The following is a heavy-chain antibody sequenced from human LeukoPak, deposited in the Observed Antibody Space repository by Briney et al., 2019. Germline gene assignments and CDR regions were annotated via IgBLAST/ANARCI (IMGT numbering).Heavy chain of an antibody. CDR2: INAGNGNT. V-gene: IGHV1-3*01. D-gene: IGHD2-21*02. J-gene: IGHJ4*02. CDR3: ARDLYCGGDCYSDY. Sequence: ASVKVSCKASGYIFTSYAMHWVRQAPGQRLEWMGWINAGNGNTKYSQKFQGRVTITRDTSASTAYMELSSLRSEDTAVYYCARDLYCGGDCYSDYWGQGTLVTVSS. CDR1: GYIFTSYA.